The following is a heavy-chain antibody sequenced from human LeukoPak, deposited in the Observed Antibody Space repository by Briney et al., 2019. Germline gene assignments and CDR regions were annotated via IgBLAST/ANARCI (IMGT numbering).Heavy chain of an antibody. J-gene: IGHJ5*02. D-gene: IGHD3-9*01. V-gene: IGHV4-61*01. Sequence: SETLSLTCTVSGGSISSSSYYWSWIRQPPGKGLEWIGYIYYSGSTNYNPSLKSRVTISVDTSKNQFSLKLSSVTAADTAVYYCAREVYDITPDNWFDPWGQGTLVTVSS. CDR2: IYYSGST. CDR1: GGSISSSSYY. CDR3: AREVYDITPDNWFDP.